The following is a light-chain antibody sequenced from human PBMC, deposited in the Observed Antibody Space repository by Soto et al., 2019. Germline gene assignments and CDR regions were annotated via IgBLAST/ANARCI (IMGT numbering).Light chain of an antibody. Sequence: EIVLRQSPATLSVSPGERATLSCRASQSVSDYLAWYQQRPGQAPRLLIFGASTRATGFPARFSGSGSGTEFTLTISSLQSEDFAVYYCQQYKDWPHTFGQGTKVDI. J-gene: IGKJ1*01. CDR2: GAS. V-gene: IGKV3-15*01. CDR3: QQYKDWPHT. CDR1: QSVSDY.